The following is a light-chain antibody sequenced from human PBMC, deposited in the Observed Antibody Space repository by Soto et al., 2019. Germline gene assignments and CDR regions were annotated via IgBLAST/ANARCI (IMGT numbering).Light chain of an antibody. J-gene: IGKJ3*01. CDR2: GAS. Sequence: IVMTQSPATLSMSPWERATLSCRASQSLNRDLAWYQQKPGQSPRLLIFGASIRATGIPARFSGSGSGTDFTLTINRLEPEDFAVYYCQQYNNWPPVTFGPGTKVDIK. CDR1: QSLNRD. V-gene: IGKV3-15*01. CDR3: QQYNNWPPVT.